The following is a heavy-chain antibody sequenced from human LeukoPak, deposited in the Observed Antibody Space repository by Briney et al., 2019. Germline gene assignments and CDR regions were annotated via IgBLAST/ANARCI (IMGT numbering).Heavy chain of an antibody. CDR2: IWGRGGRT. J-gene: IGHJ4*02. Sequence: PGGSLSLSCAASGFTFSSYAMSWVRQAPGKGLEWVSAIWGRGGRTYYADSVEGRFTISRHNFKNPLYLQMTSLRSKDTAVYYCAKFPRIVVVVAATRDEYWGQRTLVTVSS. V-gene: IGHV3-23*01. CDR1: GFTFSSYA. D-gene: IGHD2-15*01. CDR3: AKFPRIVVVVAATRDEY.